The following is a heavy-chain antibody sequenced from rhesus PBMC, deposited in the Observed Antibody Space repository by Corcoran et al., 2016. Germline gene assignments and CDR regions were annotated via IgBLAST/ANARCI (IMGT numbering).Heavy chain of an antibody. CDR1: GYNFSSYY. D-gene: IGHD3-16*01. V-gene: IGHV1-200*01. CDR3: AREGSYYSGSFYY. Sequence: QVHLVQSGAEVQTPGNSVKLSCKASGYNFSSYYRNWVRQDPGEAFEWVGGINPKKRKTVYAHTFQGRITMTRDTSTSTAYMELNSLRSEDTAVYYCAREGSYYSGSFYYWGQGVLVTVSS. CDR2: INPKKRKT. J-gene: IGHJ4*01.